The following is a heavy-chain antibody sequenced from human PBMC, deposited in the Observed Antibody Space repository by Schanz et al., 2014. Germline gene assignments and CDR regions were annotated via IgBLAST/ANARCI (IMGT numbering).Heavy chain of an antibody. V-gene: IGHV3-13*01. J-gene: IGHJ4*02. CDR1: GFTLSNSD. CDR2: ISGSGGST. D-gene: IGHD1-1*01. Sequence: VQLVESGGGLVKPGGSLRLSCAASGFTLSNSDMHWVRQGTGKGLEWVSAISGSGGSTYYADSVKGRFTISRDSGQNSLYLQMNSLRAGDTAVYYCARGTDWNLHYWGQGALVTVSS. CDR3: ARGTDWNLHY.